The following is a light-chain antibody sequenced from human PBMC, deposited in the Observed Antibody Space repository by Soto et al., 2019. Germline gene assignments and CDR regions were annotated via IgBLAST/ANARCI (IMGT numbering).Light chain of an antibody. CDR1: QSLLHSNGYNY. Sequence: DMVMTQSPLSLPVTPGEPSSISCRSSQSLLHSNGYNYLRWYLQKPGQSPQLLIFLGSNRASGVPDRFSGSGPCTALTLKISRVETDDLGVYYSMHPLQASYSSGMGTTLAI. J-gene: IGKJ2*01. CDR3: MHPLQASYS. CDR2: LGS. V-gene: IGKV2-28*01.